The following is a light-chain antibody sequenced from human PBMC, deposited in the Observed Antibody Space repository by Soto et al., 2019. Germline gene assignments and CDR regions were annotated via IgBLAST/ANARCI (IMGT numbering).Light chain of an antibody. CDR2: DAS. J-gene: IGKJ2*01. V-gene: IGKV1-39*01. Sequence: DIQMTQSPSSLSASVGDRVTITCRASQSISTFLNWYQQKPGKAPKFLIYDASTLQSGVPSRFSGSGSETDFTLTISSLQPEDFATYCCQQTYTSLFTFGQGTKLEI. CDR1: QSISTF. CDR3: QQTYTSLFT.